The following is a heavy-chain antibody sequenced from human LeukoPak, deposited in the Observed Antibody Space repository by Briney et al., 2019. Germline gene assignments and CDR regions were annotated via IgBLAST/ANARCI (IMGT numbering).Heavy chain of an antibody. J-gene: IGHJ6*02. Sequence: PSETLSLTCTVSGGSISSYYWSWIRQPPGKGLEWIGYIYYSGSTNYNPSLKSRVTISVDTSKNQFSLKLSSVTAADTAVYYCARDLIGYYGSGSYDNPYYYYGTDVWGQGTTVTVSS. CDR1: GGSISSYY. V-gene: IGHV4-59*12. CDR3: ARDLIGYYGSGSYDNPYYYYGTDV. CDR2: IYYSGST. D-gene: IGHD3-10*01.